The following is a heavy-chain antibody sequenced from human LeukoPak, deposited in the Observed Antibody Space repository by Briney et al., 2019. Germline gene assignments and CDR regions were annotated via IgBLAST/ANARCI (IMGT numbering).Heavy chain of an antibody. CDR1: GFTFSSYE. V-gene: IGHV3-48*03. CDR2: ISSSGSTI. CDR3: ARSGKMATITWGVLDY. D-gene: IGHD5-24*01. J-gene: IGHJ4*02. Sequence: GGSLRLSCAASGFTFSSYEMNWVRQAPGKGLEWVSYISSSGSTIYYADSVKGRFTISRDNAKNSLYLQMNSLRAEDTAVYYCARSGKMATITWGVLDYWGQGTLVTVSS.